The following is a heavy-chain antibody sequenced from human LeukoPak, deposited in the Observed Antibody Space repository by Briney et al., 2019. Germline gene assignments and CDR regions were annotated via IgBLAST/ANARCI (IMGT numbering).Heavy chain of an antibody. D-gene: IGHD3-9*01. Sequence: GESLKISCKGSGYSFTSYWIGWVRQMPGKGLEWMGIIYPGDSDTRYSPSFQGQVTISADKSISTAYLQWSSLKASDTAMYYCARLSPRPVINNYYYMDVWGKGTTVTISS. CDR3: ARLSPRPVINNYYYMDV. CDR1: GYSFTSYW. CDR2: IYPGDSDT. V-gene: IGHV5-51*01. J-gene: IGHJ6*03.